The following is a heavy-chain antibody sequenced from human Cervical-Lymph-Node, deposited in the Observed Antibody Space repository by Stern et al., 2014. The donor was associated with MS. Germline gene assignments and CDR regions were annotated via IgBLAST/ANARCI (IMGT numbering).Heavy chain of an antibody. D-gene: IGHD6-13*01. CDR1: GFSFSRYA. CDR2: IWYDGRNP. J-gene: IGHJ4*02. CDR3: ASAYSSSHYYFDY. V-gene: IGHV3-33*01. Sequence: QVQLVQSGGGVVQPGRSLRLSCAASGFSFSRYAMHWVRQAPGKGLEGVALIWYDGRNPYYADSVTGRFTISRDNFKNTLYLQMNSLRAEDTSVYYCASAYSSSHYYFDYWGQGTLVTVSS.